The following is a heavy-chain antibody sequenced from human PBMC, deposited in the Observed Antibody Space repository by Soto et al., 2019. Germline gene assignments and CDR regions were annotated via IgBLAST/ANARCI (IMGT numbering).Heavy chain of an antibody. D-gene: IGHD3-3*01. V-gene: IGHV3-49*03. CDR1: GFTFGDYA. Sequence: PGGSLRLSCPTSGFTFGDYAMSWFRQAPGKGLEWVGFIRSKAYGGTTEYAASVKGRFTISRDDSKSIAYLQMNSLKTEDTAVYYCTRSDYDFWSGYLIHYWGRGTLVTVSS. J-gene: IGHJ4*02. CDR2: IRSKAYGGTT. CDR3: TRSDYDFWSGYLIHY.